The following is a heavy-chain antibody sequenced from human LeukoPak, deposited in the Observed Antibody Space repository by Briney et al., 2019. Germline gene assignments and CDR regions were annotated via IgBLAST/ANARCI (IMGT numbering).Heavy chain of an antibody. CDR1: GYRFTTYS. CDR2: ISAYNNNT. V-gene: IGHV1-18*01. CDR3: VRALHHNNGWFLIGDFDY. Sequence: ASVKVSCKTSGYRFTTYSVIWVRQAPGQGLEWMGWISAYNNNTDFAQKFQDRVTLTTDTSTSTAYMELRSLRSDDSAVYYCVRALHHNNGWFLIGDFDYWGQGTLVTVSS. D-gene: IGHD6-19*01. J-gene: IGHJ4*02.